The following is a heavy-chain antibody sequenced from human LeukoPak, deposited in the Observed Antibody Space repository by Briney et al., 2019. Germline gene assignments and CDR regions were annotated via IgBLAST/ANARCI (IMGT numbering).Heavy chain of an antibody. CDR3: AGHCSGGSCYGGLFDY. V-gene: IGHV3-53*01. CDR1: GFTVSSNY. Sequence: GGSLRLSCAASGFTVSSNYMSWVRQAPGKGLEWVSVIYSGGSTYYADSVKGRFTISRDNSKNTLYLQMNSLRAEDTAVYYCAGHCSGGSCYGGLFDYWGQGTLVTVSS. CDR2: IYSGGST. J-gene: IGHJ4*02. D-gene: IGHD2-15*01.